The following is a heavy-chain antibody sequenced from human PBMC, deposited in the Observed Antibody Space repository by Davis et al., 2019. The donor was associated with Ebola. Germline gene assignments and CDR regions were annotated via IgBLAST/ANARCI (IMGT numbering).Heavy chain of an antibody. V-gene: IGHV1-2*06. CDR3: ARDGIDY. CDR1: GYTFTSYG. J-gene: IGHJ4*02. CDR2: INPNSGGT. Sequence: AASVKVSCKASGYTFTSYGISWVRQAPGQGLEWMGRINPNSGGTNYAQKFQGRVTMTRDTSISTAYMELSRLRSDDTAVYYCARDGIDYWGQGTLVTVSS.